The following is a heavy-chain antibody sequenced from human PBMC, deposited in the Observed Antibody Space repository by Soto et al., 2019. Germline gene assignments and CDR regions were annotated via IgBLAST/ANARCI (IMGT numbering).Heavy chain of an antibody. V-gene: IGHV3-53*02. Sequence: EVQLVETGGGLIQPGGSLRLSCAASGFTVSSNYMSWVRQAPGKGLEWVSVIYSGGSTYYADSVKGRFTISRDNSKNTLYIQMNSLRAEDTAVYYCARVVYYDSSGYYYEVNDFDIWGQGTMVTVSS. CDR1: GFTVSSNY. CDR3: ARVVYYDSSGYYYEVNDFDI. D-gene: IGHD3-22*01. J-gene: IGHJ3*02. CDR2: IYSGGST.